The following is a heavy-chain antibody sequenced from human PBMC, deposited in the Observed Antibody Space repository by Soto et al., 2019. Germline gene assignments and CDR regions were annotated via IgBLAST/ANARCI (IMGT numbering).Heavy chain of an antibody. Sequence: PGGSLRLSCAASGFTFSSYAMSWPRQPPGKGLEWFSVISASGSGTKYADSVKGRFTIARDNSKNTVSLQMNNLRAEDTGLYYCTKDTGYLSMDAWGQGTTVTVSS. CDR3: TKDTGYLSMDA. J-gene: IGHJ6*02. CDR2: ISASGSGT. V-gene: IGHV3-23*01. CDR1: GFTFSSYA. D-gene: IGHD6-25*01.